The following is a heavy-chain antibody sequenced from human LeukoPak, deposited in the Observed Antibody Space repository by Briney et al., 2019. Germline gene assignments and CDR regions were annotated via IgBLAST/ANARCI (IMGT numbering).Heavy chain of an antibody. D-gene: IGHD5-24*01. CDR2: IYHSGST. V-gene: IGHV4-38-2*02. Sequence: SETLSLTCTVSGYSISSGYYWGWIRQPPGKGLEWIGSIYHSGSTYYNPSLKSRVTISVDTSKNQFSLKLSSVTAADTAVYYCARDSRRDGYNLDYWGQGALVTVSS. CDR1: GYSISSGYY. J-gene: IGHJ4*02. CDR3: ARDSRRDGYNLDY.